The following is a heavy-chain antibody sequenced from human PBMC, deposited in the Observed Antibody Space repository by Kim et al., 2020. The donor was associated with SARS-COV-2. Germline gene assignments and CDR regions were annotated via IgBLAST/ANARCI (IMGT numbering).Heavy chain of an antibody. CDR1: GFTFSSYA. CDR2: ISGSGGST. V-gene: IGHV3-23*01. Sequence: GGSLRLSCAASGFTFSSYAMSWVRQAPGKGLEWVSAISGSGGSTYYADSVKGRFTISRDNSKNTLYLQMNSLRAEDTAVHYCAKDHGSSWYEYYYYGMDVWGQGTTVTVS. D-gene: IGHD6-13*01. J-gene: IGHJ6*02. CDR3: AKDHGSSWYEYYYYGMDV.